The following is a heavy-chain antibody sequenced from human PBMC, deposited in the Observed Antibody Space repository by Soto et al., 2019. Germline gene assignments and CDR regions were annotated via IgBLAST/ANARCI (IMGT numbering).Heavy chain of an antibody. CDR1: GYTFTSYA. Sequence: VQLVQSGAEEKKPGASVKVSCKASGYTFTSYAMHWVRQAPGQRLEWMGWINAGNGNTKYSQKSQGRVTITRDTSASTAYMELSSLRSEDTAVYYCARSIVVVTALDYWGQGTLVTVSS. D-gene: IGHD2-21*02. J-gene: IGHJ4*02. CDR3: ARSIVVVTALDY. V-gene: IGHV1-3*05. CDR2: INAGNGNT.